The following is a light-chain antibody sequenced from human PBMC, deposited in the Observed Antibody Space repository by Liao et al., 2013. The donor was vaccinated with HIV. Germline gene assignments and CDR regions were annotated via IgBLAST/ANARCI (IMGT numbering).Light chain of an antibody. CDR1: KLGTKY. V-gene: IGLV3-1*01. CDR3: HVWETTSDHRGV. Sequence: SYEVTQPPSVSVSPGQTANITCSGEKLGTKYACWYQQKPGQSPVLVIYQDSKRPSGIPERFSGSNSGNTATLTISRVEAGDEADYYCHVWETTSDHRGVFGGGTKLIVL. J-gene: IGLJ3*02. CDR2: QDS.